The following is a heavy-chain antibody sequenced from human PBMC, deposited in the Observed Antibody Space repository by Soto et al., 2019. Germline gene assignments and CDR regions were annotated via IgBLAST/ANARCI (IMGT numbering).Heavy chain of an antibody. Sequence: QVQLVQSGAEVKKPGASVKVSCKASGYTFTSYYMHWVRQAPGQGLEWMGIINPSGGSTSYAPNFPGRGTMTGDTSPSTVYMELSSLRSEDTAVYYCARDRTGSYNMSGLDYWGQGTLVTVSS. CDR2: INPSGGST. V-gene: IGHV1-46*01. CDR3: ARDRTGSYNMSGLDY. CDR1: GYTFTSYY. J-gene: IGHJ4*02. D-gene: IGHD1-26*01.